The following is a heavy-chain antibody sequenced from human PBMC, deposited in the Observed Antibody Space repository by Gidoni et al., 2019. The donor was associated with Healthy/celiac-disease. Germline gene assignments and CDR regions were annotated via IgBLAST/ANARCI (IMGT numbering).Heavy chain of an antibody. V-gene: IGHV1-24*01. D-gene: IGHD4-17*01. CDR2: FDPEDGET. J-gene: IGHJ3*02. Sequence: QVQLVQSGAEVKKPGASVKVSCTVSGYTLTELSMHWVRQAPGKGLEWMGGFDPEDGETIYAQKFQGRVTMTEDTSTDTAYMELSRLRSEETDGYYCATVRTTSVIDAFDIWGQGKMVTVSS. CDR3: ATVRTTSVIDAFDI. CDR1: GYTLTELS.